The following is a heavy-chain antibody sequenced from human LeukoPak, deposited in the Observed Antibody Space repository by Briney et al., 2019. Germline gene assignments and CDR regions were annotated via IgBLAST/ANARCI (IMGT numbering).Heavy chain of an antibody. CDR3: ARRYSSSWYIWYFDL. D-gene: IGHD6-13*01. Sequence: ASVKVSCKASGYTFTSYDINWVRQATGQGLEWMGWMNPNSGNTGYAQKFQGRVTMTRNTSISTAYMELSRLRSEDTAVYYCARRYSSSWYIWYFDLWGRGTLVTLSS. V-gene: IGHV1-8*01. J-gene: IGHJ2*01. CDR2: MNPNSGNT. CDR1: GYTFTSYD.